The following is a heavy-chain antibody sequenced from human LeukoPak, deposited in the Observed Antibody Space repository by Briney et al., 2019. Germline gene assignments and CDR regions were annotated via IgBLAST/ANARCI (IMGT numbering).Heavy chain of an antibody. CDR2: IYYSGST. J-gene: IGHJ2*01. Sequence: PSETLSLTCTVSGGSINTYYWSWFRQPPEKGLEWIGYIYYSGSTNYNPSLKSRVTISVDTSKNQFSLKLSSVTAADTAVYYCARQSIGDWYFDLWGRGTLVTVSS. D-gene: IGHD6-6*01. CDR3: ARQSIGDWYFDL. V-gene: IGHV4-59*08. CDR1: GGSINTYY.